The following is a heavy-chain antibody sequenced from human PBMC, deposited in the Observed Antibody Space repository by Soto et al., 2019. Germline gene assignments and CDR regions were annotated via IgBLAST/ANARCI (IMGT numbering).Heavy chain of an antibody. CDR3: AKDQDFDY. Sequence: GGSLRLSCAASGFTFSSYGMHWVRQAPGKGLEWVAVISYDGSNKYYADSVKGRFTISRDNSKNTLYLQMNSLRAEDTAVYYCAKDQDFDYWGQGTLVTVSS. J-gene: IGHJ4*02. CDR2: ISYDGSNK. CDR1: GFTFSSYG. V-gene: IGHV3-30*18.